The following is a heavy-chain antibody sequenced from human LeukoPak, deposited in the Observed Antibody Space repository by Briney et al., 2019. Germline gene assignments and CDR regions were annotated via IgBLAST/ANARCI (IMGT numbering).Heavy chain of an antibody. CDR3: AKGPLAYCGGDCHR. CDR2: ISGSGGST. J-gene: IGHJ4*02. CDR1: GFTFSSYA. D-gene: IGHD2-21*01. V-gene: IGHV3-23*01. Sequence: PGGSLRLSCAASGFTFSSYAMSWVRQAPGKGLEWVSAISGSGGSTYYADSVKGRFTISRDNSKNTLYLQMNSLRAEDTAVYYCAKGPLAYCGGDCHRWGQGTLVTVSS.